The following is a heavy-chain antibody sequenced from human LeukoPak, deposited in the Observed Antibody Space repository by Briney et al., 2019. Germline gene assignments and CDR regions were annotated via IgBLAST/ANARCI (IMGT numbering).Heavy chain of an antibody. J-gene: IGHJ4*02. CDR2: IYPGDCDT. CDR3: ARARGFDY. V-gene: IGHV5-51*01. Sequence: GGSLEISWQGSGSIFTSYWIGWARQLPGKGLGWMGIIYPGDCDTSYSPSFQGQVTISADKSISTAYLQWSSLKASDTAMYYCARARGFDYWGQGTLVTVSS. CDR1: GSIFTSYW.